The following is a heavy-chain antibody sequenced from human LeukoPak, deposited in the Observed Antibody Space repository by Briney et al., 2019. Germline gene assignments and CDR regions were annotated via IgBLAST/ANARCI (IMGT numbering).Heavy chain of an antibody. CDR3: ARDPSNSSGWRTWFDP. J-gene: IGHJ5*02. CDR2: ISAYNGDT. Sequence: ASVKVSCKASGYIFGKHGISWVRRAPGQGLEWMGWISAYNGDTNQAQKFQGRLTMTKDTSTSTAYMELRSLRSDDTAVYYCARDPSNSSGWRTWFDPWGQGTLVTVSP. D-gene: IGHD6-19*01. V-gene: IGHV1-18*01. CDR1: GYIFGKHG.